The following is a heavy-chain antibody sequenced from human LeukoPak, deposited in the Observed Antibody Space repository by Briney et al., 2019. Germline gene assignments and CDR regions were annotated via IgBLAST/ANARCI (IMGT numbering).Heavy chain of an antibody. J-gene: IGHJ4*02. CDR1: GFTFSSYS. Sequence: PGGSLRLSCAASGFTFSSYSMNWVRQAPGKGLEWVSSISGSGGSTYYADSVKGRFTISRDNSKNTLYLQMNSLRAEDTAVYFCAKDYDSSGYYYDYWGQGTLVTVSS. D-gene: IGHD3-22*01. CDR2: ISGSGGST. CDR3: AKDYDSSGYYYDY. V-gene: IGHV3-23*01.